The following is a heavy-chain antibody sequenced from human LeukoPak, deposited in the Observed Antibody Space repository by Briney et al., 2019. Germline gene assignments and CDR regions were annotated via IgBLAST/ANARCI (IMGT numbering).Heavy chain of an antibody. CDR1: GGSISSYY. D-gene: IGHD3-16*02. Sequence: SETLSLTCTVSGGSISSYYWGWIRQPPGKGLEWIGSIYYSGSTYYNPSLKSRVTISVDTSKNQFSLKLSSVTAADTAVYYCARRASSSGVITFGGVIALGGFDPWGQGTLVTVSS. CDR2: IYYSGST. CDR3: ARRASSSGVITFGGVIALGGFDP. J-gene: IGHJ5*02. V-gene: IGHV4-39*01.